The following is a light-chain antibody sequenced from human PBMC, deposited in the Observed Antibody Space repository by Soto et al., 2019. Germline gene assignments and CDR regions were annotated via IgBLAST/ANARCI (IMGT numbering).Light chain of an antibody. CDR2: GAS. CDR3: QQYNNWPPWT. J-gene: IGKJ1*01. CDR1: QSINSD. Sequence: EIVLTQSPGTLSLSPGERATLSCRASQSINSDVAWYQQKVGQTPRLLIHGASTRATGIAARFSGSGSGTEFTLTISSLQSEDFAVYYCQQYNNWPPWTFGQGTMVDI. V-gene: IGKV3D-15*01.